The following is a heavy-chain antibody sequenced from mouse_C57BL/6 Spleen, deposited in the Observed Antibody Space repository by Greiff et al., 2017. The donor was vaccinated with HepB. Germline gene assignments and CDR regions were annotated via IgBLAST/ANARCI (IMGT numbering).Heavy chain of an antibody. V-gene: IGHV1-59*01. CDR2: IDPSDSYT. CDR3: ARYALYYFDY. CDR1: GYNFTSYW. Sequence: QVQLQQPGAELVRPGTSVKLSCKASGYNFTSYWMHWVKQRPGQGLEWIGVIDPSDSYTNYNQKFKGKATLTVDTSSSTAYMQLSSLTSEDSAVYYCARYALYYFDYWGQGTTLTVSS. J-gene: IGHJ2*01.